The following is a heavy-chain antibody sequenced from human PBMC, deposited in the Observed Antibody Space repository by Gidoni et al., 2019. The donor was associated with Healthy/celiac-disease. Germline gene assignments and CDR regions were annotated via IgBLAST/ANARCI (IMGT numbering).Heavy chain of an antibody. V-gene: IGHV1-69*02. J-gene: IGHJ6*02. Sequence: QVQLVQSGAEVKKPGSSVKVSCKASGGTFSSYTISWVRQAPGQGLEWMGRIIPILGIANYAQKFQGRVTITADKSTSTAYMELSSLRSEDTAVYYCATNINCSSTSCYTNYYYYGMDVWGQGTTVTVSS. CDR2: IIPILGIA. CDR1: GGTFSSYT. CDR3: ATNINCSSTSCYTNYYYYGMDV. D-gene: IGHD2-2*02.